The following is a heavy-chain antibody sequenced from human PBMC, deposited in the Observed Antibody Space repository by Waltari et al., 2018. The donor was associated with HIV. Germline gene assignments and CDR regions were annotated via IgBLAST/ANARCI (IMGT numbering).Heavy chain of an antibody. CDR2: ISMCSSFS. CDR3: VGDRTSLTTGDFDS. Sequence: ELVESGGGLFKPGQSLRLSCNASGIAFDLFTMTWVRQAPGRGLVWVASISMCSSFSYYSDSFKGRISISRDNAKKSLFLQMNSLTADDTGLYFCVGDRTSLTTGDFDSWGQGVPVIVSS. V-gene: IGHV3-21*02. CDR1: GIAFDLFT. J-gene: IGHJ4*02. D-gene: IGHD1-1*01.